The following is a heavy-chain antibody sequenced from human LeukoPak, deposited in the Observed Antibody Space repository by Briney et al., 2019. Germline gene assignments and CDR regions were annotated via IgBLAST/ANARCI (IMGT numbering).Heavy chain of an antibody. Sequence: GGSLRLSCAASGFTFSSYAMHWVRQAPGKGLEWVAVISYDGSNKYYADSVKGRFTISRDNSKNTLYLQMNSLRAEDTAVYYCARVDILTGYYFFDSWGQGTLVTVSS. CDR2: ISYDGSNK. CDR1: GFTFSSYA. CDR3: ARVDILTGYYFFDS. V-gene: IGHV3-30*04. D-gene: IGHD3-9*01. J-gene: IGHJ4*02.